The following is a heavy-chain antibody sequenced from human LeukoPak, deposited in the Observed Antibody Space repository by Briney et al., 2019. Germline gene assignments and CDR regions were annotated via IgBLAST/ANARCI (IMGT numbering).Heavy chain of an antibody. CDR1: GGSISSYY. CDR2: IYTGGST. J-gene: IGHJ4*02. CDR3: ARGGYTYALDY. Sequence: SETLSLTCTVSGGSISSYYWSWIRQPAGKGLEWIGRIYTGGSTNYNPSLKSRVTMSVDTSKNQFSLKLSSVTVADTAVYYCARGGYTYALDYWGQGTLVTVSS. V-gene: IGHV4-4*07. D-gene: IGHD5-18*01.